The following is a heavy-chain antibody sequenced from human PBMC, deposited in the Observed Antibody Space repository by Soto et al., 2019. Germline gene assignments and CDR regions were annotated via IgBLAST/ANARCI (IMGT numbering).Heavy chain of an antibody. CDR1: GFTFSSYS. Sequence: PGGSLRLSWAASGFTFSSYSMNWVRQAPGKGLEWVSSISSSSSYIYYADSVKGRFTISRDNAKNSLYLQMNSLRAEDTAVYYCGTPGYRDNYYGMDVWGQGTTVTVSS. J-gene: IGHJ6*02. CDR2: ISSSSSYI. CDR3: GTPGYRDNYYGMDV. V-gene: IGHV3-21*01. D-gene: IGHD5-18*01.